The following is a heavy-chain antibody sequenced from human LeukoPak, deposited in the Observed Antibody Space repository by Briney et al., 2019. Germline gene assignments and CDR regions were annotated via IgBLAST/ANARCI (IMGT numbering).Heavy chain of an antibody. CDR2: ISGGRDTM. V-gene: IGHV3-48*03. CDR1: GFAFSSYE. J-gene: IGHJ4*02. Sequence: GGSLRLSCAASGFAFSSYEMNWVRQAPGKGPEWISYISGGRDTMYYADSVKGRLTSSRDNAKNSLFLQMNSLRAEDTAVYYCARDRLHYDSLTGYPADWGQGTLVTVSS. CDR3: ARDRLHYDSLTGYPAD. D-gene: IGHD3-9*01.